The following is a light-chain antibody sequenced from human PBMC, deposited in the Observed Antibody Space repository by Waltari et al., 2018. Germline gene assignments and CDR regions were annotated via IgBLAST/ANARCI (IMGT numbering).Light chain of an antibody. CDR1: QDIRNY. Sequence: DIQMTQSPSSMSASVGDRVSITCQASQDIRNYLSGYPQKPGKAPKLLIYDASNLETGVPSRFSGSASGTDFTFTISSLQPEDIGTYYCQQYKDLPRTFGQGTKVEFK. CDR2: DAS. V-gene: IGKV1-33*01. J-gene: IGKJ1*01. CDR3: QQYKDLPRT.